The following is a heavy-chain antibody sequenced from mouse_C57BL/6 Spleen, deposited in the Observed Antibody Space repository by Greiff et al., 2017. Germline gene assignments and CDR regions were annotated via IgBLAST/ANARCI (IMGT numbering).Heavy chain of an antibody. J-gene: IGHJ4*01. D-gene: IGHD3-2*02. CDR1: GYTFTSYW. CDR2: INPSNGGT. Sequence: QVQLQQPGTELVKPGASVKLSCKASGYTFTSYWMHWVKQRPGQGLEWIGNINPSNGGTNYNEKFKSKATLTVDKSTSTAYLQLSSLTSEDSAVYDCAREWGSGKVYYAMDYWGQGTSVTVSS. V-gene: IGHV1-53*01. CDR3: AREWGSGKVYYAMDY.